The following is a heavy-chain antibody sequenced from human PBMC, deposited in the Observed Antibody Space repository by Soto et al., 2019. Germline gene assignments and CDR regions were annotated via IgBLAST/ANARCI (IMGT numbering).Heavy chain of an antibody. Sequence: PGGSLRLSCAASGFTFSNAWMSWVRQAPGKGLEWVGRIKSKTDGGTTDYAAPVKGRFPISRDDSKNTLYLQMNSLKTEDTAVYYCTTDHCSSSRCHSDRRYYYYYYGMDVWGKGTTVTVSS. CDR1: GFTFSNAW. CDR2: IKSKTDGGTT. V-gene: IGHV3-15*01. J-gene: IGHJ6*04. CDR3: TTDHCSSSRCHSDRRYYYYYYGMDV. D-gene: IGHD2-2*01.